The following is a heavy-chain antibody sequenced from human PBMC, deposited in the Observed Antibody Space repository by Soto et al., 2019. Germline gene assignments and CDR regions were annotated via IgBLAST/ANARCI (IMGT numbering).Heavy chain of an antibody. Sequence: PSETLSLTCTVSGGSVRGGSYYWSWIRQPPGKGLEWIGYIYYTGSTNYNPSLKSRVTISIDTSKNQFSLKPRSVTAADTALYYCARGHPIGIPNDYWGQGTLVTVSS. CDR1: GGSVRGGSYY. CDR2: IYYTGST. J-gene: IGHJ4*02. CDR3: ARGHPIGIPNDY. D-gene: IGHD1-26*01. V-gene: IGHV4-61*01.